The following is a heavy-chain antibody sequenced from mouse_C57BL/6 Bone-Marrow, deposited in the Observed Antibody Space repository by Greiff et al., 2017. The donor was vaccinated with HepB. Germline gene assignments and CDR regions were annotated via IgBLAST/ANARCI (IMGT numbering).Heavy chain of an antibody. V-gene: IGHV1-42*01. J-gene: IGHJ2*01. CDR2: INPSTGGT. CDR1: GYSFTGYY. Sequence: VQLQQSGPELVKPGASVKISCKASGYSFTGYYMNWVKQSPEKSLEWIGEINPSTGGTTYNQKFKAKATLTVDKSSSTAYMQLKSLTSEDSAVYYCARSRWLLPNFDYWGQGTTLTVSS. D-gene: IGHD2-3*01. CDR3: ARSRWLLPNFDY.